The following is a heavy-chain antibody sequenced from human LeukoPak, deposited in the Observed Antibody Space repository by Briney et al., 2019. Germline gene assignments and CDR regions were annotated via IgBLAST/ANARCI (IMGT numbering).Heavy chain of an antibody. D-gene: IGHD4-11*01. CDR3: ERHRMWRLHSYYGMDV. CDR1: GYSFTSYW. V-gene: IGHV5-10-1*01. J-gene: IGHJ6*02. CDR2: IDPSDSYT. Sequence: GESLKISCKGSGYSFTSYWISWVRQMPGKGLEWMGRIDPSDSYTNYSPSFQGHVTISADKSISTAYLQWSSLKASDTAMYYCERHRMWRLHSYYGMDVWGQGTTVTVSS.